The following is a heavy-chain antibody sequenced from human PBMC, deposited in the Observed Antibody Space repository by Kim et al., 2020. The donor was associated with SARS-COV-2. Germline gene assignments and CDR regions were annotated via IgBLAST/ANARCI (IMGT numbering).Heavy chain of an antibody. Sequence: LKRRVTISVETSKNQFSLELSSVTAADTAVYYCARSSTSLRYQAKDAFDIWGQGTMVTVSS. J-gene: IGHJ3*02. V-gene: IGHV4-31*02. CDR3: ARSSTSLRYQAKDAFDI. D-gene: IGHD3-9*01.